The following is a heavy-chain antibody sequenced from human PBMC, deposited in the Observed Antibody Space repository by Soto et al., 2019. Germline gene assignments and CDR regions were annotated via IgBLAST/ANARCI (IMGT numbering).Heavy chain of an antibody. J-gene: IGHJ3*01. CDR3: AHLLWFGDGALDV. V-gene: IGHV2-5*02. CDR2: IHCDDTE. CDR1: GFSLTTSGVG. D-gene: IGHD3-10*01. Sequence: QITLKESGPTQVQPAQTLTLTCTCSGFSLTTSGVGVAWIRQPPGKALEFLALIHCDDTERYRSSLKSRLTIRKDTSKNQVVLTMSNVDPVDTATYYCAHLLWFGDGALDVWGQGKLVTVSS.